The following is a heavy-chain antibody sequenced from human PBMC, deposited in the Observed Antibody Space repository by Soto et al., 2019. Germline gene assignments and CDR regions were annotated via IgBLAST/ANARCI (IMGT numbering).Heavy chain of an antibody. CDR2: ISGSGATT. V-gene: IGHV3-23*01. D-gene: IGHD1-26*01. Sequence: GGSLRLSCAASGLTFSTFAMSWVRQAPGKGLEWVSGISGSGATTYYADSVRGRFTISRDNSKDTLFLQMDSLRAEDTAIYYCASPPFVGATSHPDFDYWGQGTPVT. CDR1: GLTFSTFA. J-gene: IGHJ4*02. CDR3: ASPPFVGATSHPDFDY.